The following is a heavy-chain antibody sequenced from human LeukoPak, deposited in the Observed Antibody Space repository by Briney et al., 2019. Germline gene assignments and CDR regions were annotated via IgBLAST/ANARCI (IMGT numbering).Heavy chain of an antibody. D-gene: IGHD6-6*01. V-gene: IGHV4-34*01. Sequence: SETLSLTCAVYGGSFSGYYWSWIRQPPGKGLEWIGEINHSGSTNYNPSLKSRITISVDTSKNQFSLKLSSVTAADTAVYYCARHDAGIAARPFDNWGQGTLVTVSS. CDR1: GGSFSGYY. CDR3: ARHDAGIAARPFDN. CDR2: INHSGST. J-gene: IGHJ4*02.